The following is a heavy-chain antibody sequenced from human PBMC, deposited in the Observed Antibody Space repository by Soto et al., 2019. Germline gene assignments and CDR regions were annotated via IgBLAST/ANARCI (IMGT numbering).Heavy chain of an antibody. CDR2: IYYSGST. D-gene: IGHD5-18*01. CDR3: AADRGYSYGYFDF. CDR1: GGSISGYY. V-gene: IGHV4-59*06. Sequence: PSETLSLTCTVSGGSISGYYWSWIRQHPGKGLEWIGYIYYSGSTYYNPSLKSRVTISVDTSKNQFSLKLSSVTAADTAIYYCAADRGYSYGYFDFWGQGTLVTVSS. J-gene: IGHJ4*02.